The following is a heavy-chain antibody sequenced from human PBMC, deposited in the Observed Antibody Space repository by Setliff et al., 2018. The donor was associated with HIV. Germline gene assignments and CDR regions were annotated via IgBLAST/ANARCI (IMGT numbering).Heavy chain of an antibody. J-gene: IGHJ6*03. CDR3: ARDREESLWFGDLKYMDV. CDR2: IWHDGSNK. Sequence: GESLRLSCAASGFTFKNYGMHWVRQAPGKGLEWVAIIWHDGSNKYYADSVKGRFTISRDNSKNTLYLQMNSLRAEDTAVYHCARDREESLWFGDLKYMDVWGKGTTVTVSS. V-gene: IGHV3-33*01. CDR1: GFTFKNYG. D-gene: IGHD3-10*01.